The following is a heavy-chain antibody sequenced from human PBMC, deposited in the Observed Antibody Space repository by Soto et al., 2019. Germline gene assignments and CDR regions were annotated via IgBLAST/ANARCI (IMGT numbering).Heavy chain of an antibody. CDR2: IYYSGTT. J-gene: IGHJ5*02. V-gene: IGHV4-28*01. D-gene: IGHD3-10*01. CDR1: GYSISSSNW. Sequence: SETLSLTCAVSGYSISSSNWWGWIRQPPGKGLEWIGYIYYSGTTYYNPSLKSRVTMSVDTSKNQFSLKLSSLTAADTAAYYCATLLRGVIRTLNWFDPWGQGTLVTVSS. CDR3: ATLLRGVIRTLNWFDP.